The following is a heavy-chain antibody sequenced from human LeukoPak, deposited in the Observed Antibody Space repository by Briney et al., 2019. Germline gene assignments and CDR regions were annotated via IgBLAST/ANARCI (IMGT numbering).Heavy chain of an antibody. CDR2: MSGSGGAT. V-gene: IGHV3-23*01. CDR3: AKSSSGRYDSFDY. D-gene: IGHD6-6*01. Sequence: GGSLRLSCAASGFTFSSYAMSWVRLAPGKGLEWVSAMSGSGGATYSADSVKGRFTISRDNSKNTLYLQLNNLRAEDTALYYCAKSSSGRYDSFDYWGQGTLVTASS. J-gene: IGHJ4*02. CDR1: GFTFSSYA.